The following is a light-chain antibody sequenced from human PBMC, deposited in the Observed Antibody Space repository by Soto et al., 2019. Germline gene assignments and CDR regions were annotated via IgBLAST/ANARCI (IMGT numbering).Light chain of an antibody. Sequence: IVLTQSPGTLSLSPRERATLSCRASQSVPRSYLAWYQQKPGQAPRLLIYGTSSRATGIPDRFSGSGSGTDYTLTISRLEPEDFAVFYCQQYGSSITFGQGTRLEIK. CDR2: GTS. J-gene: IGKJ5*01. CDR1: QSVPRSY. CDR3: QQYGSSIT. V-gene: IGKV3-20*01.